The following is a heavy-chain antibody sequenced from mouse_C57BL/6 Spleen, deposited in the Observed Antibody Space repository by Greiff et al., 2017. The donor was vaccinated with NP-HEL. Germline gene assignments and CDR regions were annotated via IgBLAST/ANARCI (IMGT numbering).Heavy chain of an antibody. Sequence: EVKVVESGGGLVQPGGSLSLSCAASGFTFTDYYMSWVRQPPGKALEWLGFIRNKANGYTTEYSASVKGRFTISRDNSQSILYLQMNALRAEDSATYYCARGPYYAMDYWGQGTSVTVSS. CDR2: IRNKANGYTT. CDR3: ARGPYYAMDY. J-gene: IGHJ4*01. CDR1: GFTFTDYY. V-gene: IGHV7-3*01.